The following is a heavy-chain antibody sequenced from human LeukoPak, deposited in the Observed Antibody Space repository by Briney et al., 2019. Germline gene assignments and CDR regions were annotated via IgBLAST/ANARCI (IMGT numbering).Heavy chain of an antibody. CDR1: GGSISSSNW. J-gene: IGHJ4*02. CDR2: ISHSGIA. V-gene: IGHV4-4*02. Sequence: SETLSLTCTVSGGSISSSNWWNWVRQPPGKGLEWIGEISHSGIANYNPSLRSRVTFSVDKSKNQFSLSLRSMTAADTAVYYCARGVIAVAGPIDYWGQGTLITVSS. CDR3: ARGVIAVAGPIDY. D-gene: IGHD6-19*01.